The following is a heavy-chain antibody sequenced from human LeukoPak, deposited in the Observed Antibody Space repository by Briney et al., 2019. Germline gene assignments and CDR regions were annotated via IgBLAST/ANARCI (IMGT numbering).Heavy chain of an antibody. J-gene: IGHJ5*02. V-gene: IGHV4-34*01. Sequence: SETLSLTCAVYGGSFSGYYWSWIRQPPGKGLEWTGEINHSGSTNYNPSLKSRVTISVDTSKNQFSLKLSSVTAADTAVYYCARVRIAAASNWFDPWGQGTLVTVSS. D-gene: IGHD6-13*01. CDR1: GGSFSGYY. CDR2: INHSGST. CDR3: ARVRIAAASNWFDP.